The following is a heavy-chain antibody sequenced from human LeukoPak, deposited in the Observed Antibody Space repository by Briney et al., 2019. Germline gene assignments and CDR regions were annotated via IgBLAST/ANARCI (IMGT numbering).Heavy chain of an antibody. D-gene: IGHD2-15*01. CDR2: INHSGST. CDR3: ASRGVPLGYCSGGSCYSGNYYYYMDV. Sequence: PSETLSLTCTVSGDSISSSSYYWGWIRQPPGKGLEWIGEINHSGSTNYNPSLKSRVTISVDKSKNQFSLKLSSVTAADTAVYYCASRGVPLGYCSGGSCYSGNYYYYMDVWGKGTTVTVSS. CDR1: GDSISSSSYY. J-gene: IGHJ6*03. V-gene: IGHV4-39*07.